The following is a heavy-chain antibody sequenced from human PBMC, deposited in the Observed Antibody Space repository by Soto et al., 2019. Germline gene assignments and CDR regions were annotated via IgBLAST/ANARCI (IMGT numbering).Heavy chain of an antibody. D-gene: IGHD3-16*02. CDR2: ISYDGSNK. V-gene: IGHV3-30*18. CDR1: GFTFSSYG. CDR3: AKDSNSIYYDYVWGSYRDKYYFDY. J-gene: IGHJ4*02. Sequence: GGSLRLSCAASGFTFSSYGMHWVRQAPGKGLEWVAVISYDGSNKYYADSEKGRFTISRDNSKNTLYLQMNSLRAEDTAVYYCAKDSNSIYYDYVWGSYRDKYYFDYWGQGTLVTVSS.